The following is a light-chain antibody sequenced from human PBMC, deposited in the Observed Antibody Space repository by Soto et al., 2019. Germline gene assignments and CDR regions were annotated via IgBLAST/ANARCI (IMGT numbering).Light chain of an antibody. J-gene: IGLJ2*01. V-gene: IGLV2-14*01. Sequence: QSALTQPASVSGSLGQSVTISCSGTSNDIGGYNYVSWYQQHPGKAPKLMIYDVSNRPSGVSNRFSGSKSANTASLTISGLQAEDEADYYCISYTTNAPFFGGGTKLPVL. CDR2: DVS. CDR3: ISYTTNAPF. CDR1: SNDIGGYNY.